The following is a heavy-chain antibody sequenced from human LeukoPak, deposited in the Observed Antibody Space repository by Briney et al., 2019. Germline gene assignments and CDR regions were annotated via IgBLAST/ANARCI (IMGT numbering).Heavy chain of an antibody. CDR3: ANTFYGASPPY. CDR1: GFTVSSNY. D-gene: IGHD4-17*01. J-gene: IGHJ4*02. V-gene: IGHV3-66*01. Sequence: GGSLRLSCAASGFTVSSNYMSWVRQAPGKGLEWVSVIYSGGSTYYADSVKGRFTISRDNSKNTLYLQMNSLRAEDTAVYYCANTFYGASPPYWGQGTLVTVSS. CDR2: IYSGGST.